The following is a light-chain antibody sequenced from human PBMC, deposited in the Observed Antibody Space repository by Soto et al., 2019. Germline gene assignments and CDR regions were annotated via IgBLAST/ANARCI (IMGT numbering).Light chain of an antibody. CDR1: TSNIGNNY. Sequence: QSALTQPPSVSAAPGQKVTISCSGSTSNIGNNYVSWYQHLPGTAPKLLIYENNKRPSGIPDRFSGSKSGTSATLGITGLQTGDEADYYCGTWDSGLSASWLFGGGTKVTVL. CDR3: GTWDSGLSASWL. CDR2: ENN. V-gene: IGLV1-51*02. J-gene: IGLJ3*02.